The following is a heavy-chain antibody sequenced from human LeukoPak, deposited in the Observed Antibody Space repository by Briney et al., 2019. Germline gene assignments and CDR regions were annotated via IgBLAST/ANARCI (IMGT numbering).Heavy chain of an antibody. CDR3: AKDLGEYYYDSSGYPGFDF. V-gene: IGHV3-23*01. Sequence: PGGSLRLSCAGSGFTFSTYGMSWVRQAPGKGLEWVSAISGFGDTTFYADSVKGRFTISRDNSRNILYVQMNSLRAEDTAIYYCAKDLGEYYYDSSGYPGFDFWGQGTLLTVSS. D-gene: IGHD3-22*01. CDR2: ISGFGDTT. J-gene: IGHJ4*02. CDR1: GFTFSTYG.